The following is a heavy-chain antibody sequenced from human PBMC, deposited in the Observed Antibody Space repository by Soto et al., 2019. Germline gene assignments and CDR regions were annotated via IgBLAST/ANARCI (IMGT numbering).Heavy chain of an antibody. D-gene: IGHD2-15*01. J-gene: IGHJ5*02. V-gene: IGHV4-30-4*01. Sequence: LSLTCTVSGGSISSGDYYWSWIRQPPGKGLEWIGYIYYSGSTYYNPSLKGRVTISVDTSKNQFSLKLSSVTAADTAVYYCARDRSGEGYCSGGSCDWFDPWGQGTLVTVSS. CDR1: GGSISSGDYY. CDR3: ARDRSGEGYCSGGSCDWFDP. CDR2: IYYSGST.